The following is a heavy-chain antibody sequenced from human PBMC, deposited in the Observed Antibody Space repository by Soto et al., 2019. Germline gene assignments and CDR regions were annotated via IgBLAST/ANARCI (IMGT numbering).Heavy chain of an antibody. CDR1: GFTFSSYA. J-gene: IGHJ4*02. D-gene: IGHD3-10*01. CDR3: ARDHLWFGESHLFDY. CDR2: ISYDGSNK. Sequence: PGGSLRLSCAASGFTFSSYAMHWVRQAPGKGLEWVAVISYDGSNKYYADSVKGRFTISRDNSKNTLYLQMNSLRAEDTAVYYCARDHLWFGESHLFDYWGQGTLVTVSS. V-gene: IGHV3-30-3*01.